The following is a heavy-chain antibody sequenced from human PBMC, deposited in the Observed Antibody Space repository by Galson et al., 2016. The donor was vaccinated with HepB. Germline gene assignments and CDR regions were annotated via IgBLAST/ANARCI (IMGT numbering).Heavy chain of an antibody. CDR3: ARGNYVWGNYRYTLDY. CDR1: GFTFDDYG. V-gene: IGHV3-20*04. CDR2: LNWNGGST. Sequence: SLRLSCAASGFTFDDYGMNWVRQAPGKGLEWVSGLNWNGGSTAYADSVKGRFTISRDNAKNSPYLQMNSLGAEDTALYYCARGNYVWGNYRYTLDYWGQGTLVTVSS. J-gene: IGHJ4*02. D-gene: IGHD3-16*02.